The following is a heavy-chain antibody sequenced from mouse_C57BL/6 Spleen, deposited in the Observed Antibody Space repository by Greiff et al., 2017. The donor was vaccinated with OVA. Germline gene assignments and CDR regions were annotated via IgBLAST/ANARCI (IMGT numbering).Heavy chain of an antibody. V-gene: IGHV1-69*01. CDR2: IDPSDSYT. CDR3: ARYGYYVGYFDY. D-gene: IGHD2-3*01. CDR1: GYTFTSYW. J-gene: IGHJ2*01. Sequence: QVQLQQPGAELVMPGASVKLSCKASGYTFTSYWMHWVKRRPGQGLEWIGEIDPSDSYTNYNQKFKGKSTLTVDKSSSTAYMQLSSLTSEDSAVYYCARYGYYVGYFDYWGQGTTLTVSS.